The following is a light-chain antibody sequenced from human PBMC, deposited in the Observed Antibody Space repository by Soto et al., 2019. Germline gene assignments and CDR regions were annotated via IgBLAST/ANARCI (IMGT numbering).Light chain of an antibody. V-gene: IGKV3-20*01. CDR2: GAS. CDR3: QQYSSSPLMYT. Sequence: VLTQSPGTLSLSPGERATLSCRASQSVSSSLAWYQKKPGQAPRLLIYGASSRATGIPDRFSGSGSGTDFTLTISRLEPEAFAVYYCQQYSSSPLMYTFGQGTKLEIK. J-gene: IGKJ2*01. CDR1: QSVSSS.